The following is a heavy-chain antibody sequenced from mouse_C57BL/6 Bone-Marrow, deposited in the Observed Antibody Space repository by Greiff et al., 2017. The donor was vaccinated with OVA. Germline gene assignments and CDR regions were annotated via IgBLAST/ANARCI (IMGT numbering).Heavy chain of an antibody. J-gene: IGHJ3*01. V-gene: IGHV14-4*01. CDR3: TTEDYGYDEAWFAY. CDR1: GFNIKDDY. CDR2: IDPENGDT. D-gene: IGHD2-2*01. Sequence: SGAELVRPGASVKLSCTASGFNIKDDYMHWVKQRPEQGLEWIGWIDPENGDTEYASKFQGKATITADTSSNTAYLQLSSLTSEDTAGYYCTTEDYGYDEAWFAYWGQGTLVTVSA.